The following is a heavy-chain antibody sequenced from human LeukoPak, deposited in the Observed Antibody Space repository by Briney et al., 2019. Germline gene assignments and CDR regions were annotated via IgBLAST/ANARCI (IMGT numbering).Heavy chain of an antibody. V-gene: IGHV4-4*07. Sequence: SETLSLTCTVSGGSISSYYWSWIRQPAGKGLEWIGRIYTSGSTNYNPSLKSRVTMSVDTSKNQVSLQLSSVTAADTAVYYCARDASYPGDAFDIWGQGTMVTVSS. CDR1: GGSISSYY. D-gene: IGHD1-26*01. CDR2: IYTSGST. CDR3: ARDASYPGDAFDI. J-gene: IGHJ3*02.